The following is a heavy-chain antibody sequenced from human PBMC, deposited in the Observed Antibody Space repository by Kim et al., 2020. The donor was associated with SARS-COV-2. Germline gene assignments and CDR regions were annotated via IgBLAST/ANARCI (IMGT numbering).Heavy chain of an antibody. V-gene: IGHV3-33*06. Sequence: GGSLRLSCVASGFTFSSYGMHWVRQAPGKGLEWVAVIWYDGSNIHYADSVKGRFTISRDNSKNSLFLQMNSLRAEDTAVYFCAKVDDTGSGGIDVWGQGTTVIVSS. CDR2: IWYDGSNI. D-gene: IGHD3-9*01. CDR3: AKVDDTGSGGIDV. J-gene: IGHJ6*02. CDR1: GFTFSSYG.